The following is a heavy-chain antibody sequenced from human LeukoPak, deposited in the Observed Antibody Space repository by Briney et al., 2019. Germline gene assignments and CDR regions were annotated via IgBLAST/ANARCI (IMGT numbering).Heavy chain of an antibody. D-gene: IGHD6-19*01. CDR1: GYTFTSYG. V-gene: IGHV1-18*01. CDR3: ARDTNAGYSSGLIDY. Sequence: ASVTVSCKASGYTFTSYGISWVRQAPGQGLEWMGWISAYNGNTNYAQKLQGRVTMTTDTSTSTAYMELRSLRSDDTAVYYCARDTNAGYSSGLIDYWGQGTLVTVSS. J-gene: IGHJ4*02. CDR2: ISAYNGNT.